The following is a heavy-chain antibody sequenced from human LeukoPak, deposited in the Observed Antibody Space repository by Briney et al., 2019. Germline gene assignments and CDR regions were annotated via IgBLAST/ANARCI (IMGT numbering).Heavy chain of an antibody. Sequence: GGSLRLSCAASGFIFSTYGMTWVRQAPGKGLEWVSTISGNGGTTHYADSVKGRFTISRDNSKNTLYLQMNSLRAEDTAVYYCAKGVRYFDWLDYWGQGTLVTVSS. CDR1: GFIFSTYG. CDR3: AKGVRYFDWLDY. CDR2: ISGNGGTT. V-gene: IGHV3-23*01. J-gene: IGHJ4*02. D-gene: IGHD3-9*01.